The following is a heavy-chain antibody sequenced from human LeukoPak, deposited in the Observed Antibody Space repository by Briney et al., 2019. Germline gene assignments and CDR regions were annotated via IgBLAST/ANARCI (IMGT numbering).Heavy chain of an antibody. CDR1: VGSFSGYY. CDR2: INHSGST. V-gene: IGHV4-34*01. CDR3: ARGRDWSWVYFDY. Sequence: SQTLSLTCAVYVGSFSGYYWSWIRQPPGKGLEWIEEINHSGSTNYNPSLKSRVTISVDTSKNQFSLKLNSMTAADTAVYYCARGRDWSWVYFDYWGQGTLVTVSS. J-gene: IGHJ4*02. D-gene: IGHD3/OR15-3a*01.